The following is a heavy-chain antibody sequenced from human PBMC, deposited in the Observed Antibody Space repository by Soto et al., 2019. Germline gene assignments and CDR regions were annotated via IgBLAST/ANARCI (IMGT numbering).Heavy chain of an antibody. CDR3: ARDPWVVAATQPVSGFDY. V-gene: IGHV3-33*01. Sequence: GGSLRLSCAASGFTFISYGMHWVRQAPCKGLEWVAVIWYDGSNKYYADSVKGRFTISRDNSKNTLYLQMNSLRAEDTAVYYCARDPWVVAATQPVSGFDYWGQGTLVTVSS. CDR2: IWYDGSNK. CDR1: GFTFISYG. D-gene: IGHD2-15*01. J-gene: IGHJ4*02.